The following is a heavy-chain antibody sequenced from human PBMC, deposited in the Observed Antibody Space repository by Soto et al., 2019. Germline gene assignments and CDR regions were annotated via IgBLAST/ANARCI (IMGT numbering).Heavy chain of an antibody. D-gene: IGHD6-19*01. Sequence: QVQLVESGGGVAQPGRSLRLSCTASGFSFGSYGMHWVRQAPGKGLAWVAAIWHDETNKYYGDSVKGRSTISRDNSKNTTYHQMTSLNAEATAANYCAREITGIEVGEAGIWGEGSLVTVSS. V-gene: IGHV3-33*01. CDR3: AREITGIEVGEAGI. CDR1: GFSFGSYG. CDR2: IWHDETNK. J-gene: IGHJ4*02.